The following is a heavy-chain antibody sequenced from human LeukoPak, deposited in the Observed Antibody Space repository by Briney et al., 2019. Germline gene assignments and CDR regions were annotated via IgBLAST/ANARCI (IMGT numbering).Heavy chain of an antibody. D-gene: IGHD6-19*01. CDR3: ARGGRGWAYRWAFDI. CDR1: GGSFSGYY. Sequence: PSETLSLTCAVYGGSFSGYYGSWIRQPPGKGREGMGEINDAESTNYNPSLKSRVILSVDTSKNQFSLKLNSVTAADTAVYYCARGGRGWAYRWAFDIWGQGTMVTVSS. CDR2: INDAEST. J-gene: IGHJ3*02. V-gene: IGHV4-34*01.